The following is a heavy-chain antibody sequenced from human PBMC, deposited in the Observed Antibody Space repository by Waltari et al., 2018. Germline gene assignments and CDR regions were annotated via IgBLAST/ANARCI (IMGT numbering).Heavy chain of an antibody. CDR1: GFPFSSYW. J-gene: IGHJ4*02. CDR2: IHSDGGST. V-gene: IGHV3-74*01. Sequence: EVQLVESGGGLVQPGGSLSLSCDASGFPFSSYWMHWVRQVPGEGLVWVSRIHSDGGSTNYADSVKGRFTISRDNAKNTLYLQMNSLRAEDTAVYYCASCSSTSCRGWGQGTLVTVSS. CDR3: ASCSSTSCRG. D-gene: IGHD2-2*01.